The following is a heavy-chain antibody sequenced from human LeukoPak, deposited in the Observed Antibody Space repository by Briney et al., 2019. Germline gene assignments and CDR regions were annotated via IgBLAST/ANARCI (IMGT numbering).Heavy chain of an antibody. V-gene: IGHV3-48*03. Sequence: GGSLRLSCAASGFTFSNYEMNWVRRAPGKGLEWVSYISTSGRNIYYADSVKGRFTISRDNAKNSLYLQMNSLRDEDTAVYYCAREPDCSGCSERGLDHWGQGTLVTVSS. J-gene: IGHJ4*02. CDR1: GFTFSNYE. CDR2: ISTSGRNI. D-gene: IGHD2-15*01. CDR3: AREPDCSGCSERGLDH.